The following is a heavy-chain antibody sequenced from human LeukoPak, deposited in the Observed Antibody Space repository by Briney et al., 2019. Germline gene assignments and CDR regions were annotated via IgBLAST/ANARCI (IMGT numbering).Heavy chain of an antibody. Sequence: ASVKVSCKASGDTFTGYYVHWVRQAPGQGLEWMGWIDPNGGDTNFAQKFQDRVTMIGDTSISTTYMELSRLRSDDTAVYYCARAPPYCSGGRCYPDFWGQGTLVTVPS. V-gene: IGHV1-2*02. CDR3: ARAPPYCSGGRCYPDF. CDR1: GDTFTGYY. CDR2: IDPNGGDT. D-gene: IGHD2-15*01. J-gene: IGHJ4*02.